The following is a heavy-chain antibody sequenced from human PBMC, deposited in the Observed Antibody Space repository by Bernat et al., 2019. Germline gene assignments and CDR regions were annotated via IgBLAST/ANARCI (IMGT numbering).Heavy chain of an antibody. V-gene: IGHV3-30-3*01. CDR2: ISYDGSNK. J-gene: IGHJ4*02. CDR3: ARDSMTTVVYFDY. D-gene: IGHD4-23*01. CDR1: GFTFSSYA. Sequence: QVQLVESGGGVVQPGRSLRLSCAASGFTFSSYAMHWVRQAPGKGLGWVAVISYDGSNKYYADSVQGRFTISRDNSKNTLYLQMNSLGAEDTAVYYCARDSMTTVVYFDYWGQGTLVTVSS.